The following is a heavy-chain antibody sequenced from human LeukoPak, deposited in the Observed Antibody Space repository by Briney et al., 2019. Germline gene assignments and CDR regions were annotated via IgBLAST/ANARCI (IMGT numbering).Heavy chain of an antibody. Sequence: SETLTLTCAVYGGSFSGYYWSWIRQPPGKGLEWIGEINHSGSTNYNPSLKSRVTISVDTSKNQFSLKLSSVTAADTAVYYCARELTMIVVVITGYFDYWGQGTLVTVSS. D-gene: IGHD3-22*01. J-gene: IGHJ4*02. CDR2: INHSGST. CDR1: GGSFSGYY. CDR3: ARELTMIVVVITGYFDY. V-gene: IGHV4-34*01.